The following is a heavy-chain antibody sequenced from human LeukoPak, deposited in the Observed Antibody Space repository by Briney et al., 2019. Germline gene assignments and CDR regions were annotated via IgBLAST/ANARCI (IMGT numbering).Heavy chain of an antibody. CDR2: IYYSGST. V-gene: IGHV4-39*07. J-gene: IGHJ6*03. CDR3: ARVGRFLEWSQIMPYYYYYYMDV. Sequence: SETLSLTCTVSGGSISSSSYYWGWIRQPPGKGLEWIGSIYYSGSTNYNPSLKSRVTISVDTSKNQFSLKLSSVTAADTAVYYCARVGRFLEWSQIMPYYYYYYMDVWGKGTTVTVSS. D-gene: IGHD3-3*01. CDR1: GGSISSSSYY.